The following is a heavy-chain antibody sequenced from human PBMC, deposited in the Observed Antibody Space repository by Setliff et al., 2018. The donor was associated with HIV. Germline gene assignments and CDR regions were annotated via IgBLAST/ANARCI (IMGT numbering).Heavy chain of an antibody. Sequence: PSETLSLTCAVYGAPFSGFHWGWIRQPPGKGLEWIGEINHSGSTNYNPSLNSRVTISVDTSKNQFSLKVSSVTAADTAVYYCARVGTTVTTRGTYKWFDPWGQGTLVTV. CDR3: ARVGTTVTTRGTYKWFDP. CDR2: INHSGST. J-gene: IGHJ5*02. V-gene: IGHV4-34*01. CDR1: GAPFSGFH. D-gene: IGHD4-17*01.